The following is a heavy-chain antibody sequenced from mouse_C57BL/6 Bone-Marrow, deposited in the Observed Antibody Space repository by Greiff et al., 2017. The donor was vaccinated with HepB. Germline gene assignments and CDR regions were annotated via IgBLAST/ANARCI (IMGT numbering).Heavy chain of an antibody. J-gene: IGHJ3*01. CDR3: TDYTTVVEGAY. D-gene: IGHD1-1*01. CDR2: IDPENGDT. V-gene: IGHV14-4*01. CDR1: GFNIKDDY. Sequence: VQLQQSGAELVRPGASVKLSCTASGFNIKDDYMHWVKQRPEQGLEWIGWIDPENGDTEYASKFQGKATITAHTSSTTAYLQLSSLTSEDTAVYYCTDYTTVVEGAYWGQGTLVTVSA.